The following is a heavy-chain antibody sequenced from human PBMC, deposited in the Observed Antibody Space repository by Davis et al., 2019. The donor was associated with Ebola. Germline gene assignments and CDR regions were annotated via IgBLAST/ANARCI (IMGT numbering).Heavy chain of an antibody. CDR2: ISSSSSYI. CDR3: ARVPGVPRPI. J-gene: IGHJ6*02. V-gene: IGHV3-21*01. D-gene: IGHD7-27*01. CDR1: GFTFSSYS. Sequence: GESLKISCAAPGFTFSSYSMNWVRQAPGKGLEWVSSISSSSSYIYYADSVKGRFTISRDNAKNSLYLQMNSLRAEDTAVYYCARVPGVPRPIWGQGTTVTVSS.